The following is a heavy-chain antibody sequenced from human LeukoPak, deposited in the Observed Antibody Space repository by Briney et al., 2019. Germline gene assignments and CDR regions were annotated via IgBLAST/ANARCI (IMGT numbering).Heavy chain of an antibody. CDR1: GFTFSNYW. CDR2: IKPDGSDQ. D-gene: IGHD3-22*01. J-gene: IGHJ3*02. V-gene: IGHV3-7*04. CDR3: ARDPVGYGNSGYWGAFDI. Sequence: GGSLRLSCAASGFTFSNYWMTWVRQAPGKGLEWVANIKPDGSDQFYVDSLKGRFTISRDNAKNSLYVQLNNLRDEDTALYYCARDPVGYGNSGYWGAFDIWGQGTMVTVSS.